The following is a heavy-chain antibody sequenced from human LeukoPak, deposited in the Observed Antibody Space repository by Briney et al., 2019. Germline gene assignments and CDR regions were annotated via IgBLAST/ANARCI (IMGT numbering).Heavy chain of an antibody. CDR1: GYTFTSYD. CDR3: ARGRRSWFDP. V-gene: IGHV1-8*01. J-gene: IGHJ5*02. Sequence: GASVTVSCKASGYTFTSYDINWVRQATGQGLEWMGWMNPNSGNTGYAQKFQGRVTMTRNTSVSTAYMELSSMRSEDTAVYYCARGRRSWFDPWGQGTLVTVSS. CDR2: MNPNSGNT.